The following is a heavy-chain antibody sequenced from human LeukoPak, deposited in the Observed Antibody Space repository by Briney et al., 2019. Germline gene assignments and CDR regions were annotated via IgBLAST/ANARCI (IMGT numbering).Heavy chain of an antibody. J-gene: IGHJ4*02. CDR1: GFSFSSYW. CDR2: IKEDGSEK. CDR3: AKARTGDSKSAYFFDY. Sequence: GGSLRLSCAGSGFSFSSYWMTWVRQAPGKGLEWVANIKEDGSEKYYVDSVKGRFTISRDNSRNSLYLQMTSLRAEDTAVYYCAKARTGDSKSAYFFDYWGQGTLVTVSS. V-gene: IGHV3-7*05. D-gene: IGHD1-1*01.